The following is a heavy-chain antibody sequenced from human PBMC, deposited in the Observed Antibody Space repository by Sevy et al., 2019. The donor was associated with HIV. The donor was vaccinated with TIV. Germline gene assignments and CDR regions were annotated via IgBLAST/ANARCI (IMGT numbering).Heavy chain of an antibody. CDR1: GFTFDDYA. CDR2: ISWDGGST. D-gene: IGHD5-18*01. Sequence: GGSLRLSCAASGFTFDDYAMHWVRQAPGKGLEWVSLISWDGGSTYYADSVKGRFTISRDNSKNSLYLQMNSLRAEDTALYYCAKDNFRYGRLSHAFDIWGQGTMVTVSS. J-gene: IGHJ3*02. V-gene: IGHV3-43D*03. CDR3: AKDNFRYGRLSHAFDI.